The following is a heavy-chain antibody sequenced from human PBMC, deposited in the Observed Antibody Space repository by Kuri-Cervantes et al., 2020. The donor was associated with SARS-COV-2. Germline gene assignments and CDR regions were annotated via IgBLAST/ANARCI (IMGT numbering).Heavy chain of an antibody. Sequence: GGSLRLSCAASGFTFSSYWMSWVRQAPGRGLEWVSSITRSSSYIYYADSVKGRFTISRDNAKNSLYLQMNSLRAEDTAVYYCARAPRGGYYDSSDHFDYWGQGTLVTVSS. D-gene: IGHD3-22*01. CDR1: GFTFSSYW. V-gene: IGHV3-21*01. CDR2: ITRSSSYI. J-gene: IGHJ4*02. CDR3: ARAPRGGYYDSSDHFDY.